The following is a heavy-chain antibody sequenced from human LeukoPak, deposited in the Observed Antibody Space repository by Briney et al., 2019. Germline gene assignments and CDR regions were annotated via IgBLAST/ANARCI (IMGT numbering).Heavy chain of an antibody. J-gene: IGHJ4*02. CDR3: AREGALAGATTCFDY. Sequence: AVPVSFLSSLYTLPKYGIRELRQAPAQERAGMGWINPNSGGTNYAQKFQGRVTITRDTSISTAYMQLSRLRSDDTAVYYCAREGALAGATTCFDYWGPGTLVTVSS. D-gene: IGHD1-1*01. CDR1: LYTLPKYG. V-gene: IGHV1-2*02. CDR2: INPNSGGT.